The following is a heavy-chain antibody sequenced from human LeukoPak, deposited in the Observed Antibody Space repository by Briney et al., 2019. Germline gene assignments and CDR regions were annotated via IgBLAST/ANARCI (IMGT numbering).Heavy chain of an antibody. CDR3: ARREGSGLLDY. CDR2: ISYDGSNK. D-gene: IGHD6-19*01. Sequence: GGSLRCSCDASGFTFNSYSLNWVRQAPGKGLEWVAVISYDGSNKYYADSVKDRFTISRDTSKNTLYPQMNSLRAEDTAVYYCARREGSGLLDYWGQGTLVTVSS. V-gene: IGHV3-30*04. J-gene: IGHJ4*02. CDR1: GFTFNSYS.